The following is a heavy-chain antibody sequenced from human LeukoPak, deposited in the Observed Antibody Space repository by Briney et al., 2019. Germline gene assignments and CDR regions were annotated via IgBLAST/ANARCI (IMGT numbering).Heavy chain of an antibody. CDR3: AKAPLYRYGTH. CDR2: ISGSGGST. J-gene: IGHJ4*02. D-gene: IGHD5-18*01. V-gene: IGHV3-23*01. Sequence: TGGSLRLSCAASGFTFSSYAMSWVRQAPGKGLEWVSAISGSGGSTYYADSVKGRFTISRDNSKNTPYLQMNSLRAEDTAVYYCAKAPLYRYGTHWGQGTLVTVSS. CDR1: GFTFSSYA.